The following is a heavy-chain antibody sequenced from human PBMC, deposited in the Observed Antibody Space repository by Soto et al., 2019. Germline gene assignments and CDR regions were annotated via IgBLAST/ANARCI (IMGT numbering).Heavy chain of an antibody. D-gene: IGHD6-13*01. CDR3: AREVAAAGGSSWWYYYGMDV. CDR1: GGSISSGGYY. Sequence: SETLSLTCTVSGGSISSGGYYWSWIRQHPGKGLEWIGYIYYSGSTYYNPSLKSRVTISVDTSKNRFSLKLSSVTAADTAVYYCAREVAAAGGSSWWYYYGMDVWGQGTTVTVSS. J-gene: IGHJ6*02. CDR2: IYYSGST. V-gene: IGHV4-31*03.